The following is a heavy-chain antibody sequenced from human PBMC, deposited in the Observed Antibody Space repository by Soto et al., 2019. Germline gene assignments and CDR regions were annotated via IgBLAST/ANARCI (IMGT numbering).Heavy chain of an antibody. Sequence: ASVKVSWKASGGTCSSYAISWARQAPGQGLDWMGVIIPIFGTANDAQKFQGRVTSTAQESPSTAYMELSSLRSEDTAVYYCARVYSSSWSPGDYYSGMDVWGQGTTVTVS. CDR2: IIPIFGTA. CDR3: ARVYSSSWSPGDYYSGMDV. D-gene: IGHD6-13*01. V-gene: IGHV1-69*13. CDR1: GGTCSSYA. J-gene: IGHJ6*02.